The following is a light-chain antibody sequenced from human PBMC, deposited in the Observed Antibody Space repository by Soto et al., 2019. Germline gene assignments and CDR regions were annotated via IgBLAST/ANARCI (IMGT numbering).Light chain of an antibody. CDR3: QQYNNWPLT. J-gene: IGKJ5*01. Sequence: EIVFTQSPATLSLSPGKTPTLSCRASQSVSTDLAWYQQRPGQAPRLLIYGASTRATGIPARFSGSGSGTEFTLTISSLQSEDFAVYYCQQYNNWPLTFGQGTRLEIK. CDR2: GAS. V-gene: IGKV3-15*01. CDR1: QSVSTD.